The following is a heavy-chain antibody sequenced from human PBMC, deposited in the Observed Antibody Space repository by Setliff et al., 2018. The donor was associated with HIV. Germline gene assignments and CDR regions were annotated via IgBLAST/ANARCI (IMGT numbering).Heavy chain of an antibody. V-gene: IGHV1-18*01. CDR2: ISAYNRNV. D-gene: IGHD6-19*01. Sequence: ASVKVSCKASGYTFTSYGVSWVRQAPGQGLEWMGWISAYNRNVNYSQKVQGRVTMTTDTSTSTVYMELKNLKSDDTAVYYCARVLDPGIAVATHAFDIWGQGTMVTVSS. J-gene: IGHJ3*02. CDR3: ARVLDPGIAVATHAFDI. CDR1: GYTFTSYG.